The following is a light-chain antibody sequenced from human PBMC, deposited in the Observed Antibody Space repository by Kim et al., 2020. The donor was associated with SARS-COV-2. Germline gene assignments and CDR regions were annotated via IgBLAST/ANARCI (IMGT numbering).Light chain of an antibody. CDR2: EVT. CDR3: CSYAGDGTYV. Sequence: GQALTIAGTGTNGGVGSYNLLSWYQQRPGKAPKVIICEVTRRPSGVSDRFSGSKSGNTASLTISGLQTEDEATYSCCSYAGDGTYVFGSGTKVTVL. CDR1: NGGVGSYNL. J-gene: IGLJ1*01. V-gene: IGLV2-23*02.